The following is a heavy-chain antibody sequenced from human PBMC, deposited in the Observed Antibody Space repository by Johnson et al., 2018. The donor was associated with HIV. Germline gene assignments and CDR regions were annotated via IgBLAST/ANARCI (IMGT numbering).Heavy chain of an antibody. CDR1: GFSFSDHY. D-gene: IGHD5-18*01. J-gene: IGHJ3*02. V-gene: IGHV3-11*04. Sequence: QVQVVESGGGLVKPGGSLRLSCAASGFSFSDHYMSWIRQAPGKGLEWVSYISSSGSTIYYADSVKGRFTGSRDNAKNSLYLQMNSLRAEDTAMYYCARGMWIPEIDAIDIWGQGTMVTVSS. CDR3: ARGMWIPEIDAIDI. CDR2: ISSSGSTI.